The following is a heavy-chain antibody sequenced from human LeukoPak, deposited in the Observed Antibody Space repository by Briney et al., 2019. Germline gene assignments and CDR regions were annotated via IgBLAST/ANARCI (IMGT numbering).Heavy chain of an antibody. V-gene: IGHV3-48*03. D-gene: IGHD1-14*01. Sequence: PGGSLRLSCAASGFTFSVYEMHWVRQAPGKGLEWVSYISSSGSTIYYADSVKGRFTISRDNAKGSLHLQVNSLRAEDTAVYYCAREPEPGGLDYWSQGTLVTVSS. CDR2: ISSSGSTI. CDR3: AREPEPGGLDY. CDR1: GFTFSVYE. J-gene: IGHJ4*02.